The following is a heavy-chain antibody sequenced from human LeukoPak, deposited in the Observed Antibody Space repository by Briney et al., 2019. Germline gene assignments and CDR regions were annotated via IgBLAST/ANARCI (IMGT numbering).Heavy chain of an antibody. J-gene: IGHJ1*01. V-gene: IGHV4-34*01. D-gene: IGHD6-13*01. CDR2: INHSGST. CDR3: ARTPKNSSRRYFQH. CDR1: GGSFSGYY. Sequence: SETLSLTCAVYGGSFSGYYWSWIRQPPGKGLEWIGEINHSGSTNYNPSLKSRVTISVDTSKNQFSLKLSSVTAADTAVYYCARTPKNSSRRYFQHWGQGTLVTVSS.